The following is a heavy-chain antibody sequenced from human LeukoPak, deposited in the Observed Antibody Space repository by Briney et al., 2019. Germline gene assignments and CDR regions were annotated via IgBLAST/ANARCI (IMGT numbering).Heavy chain of an antibody. V-gene: IGHV4-30-4*07. J-gene: IGHJ5*01. CDR1: GGSISSGGYS. CDR2: IYYSGST. CDR3: ARRVGFYGSGSLNYFDP. D-gene: IGHD3-10*01. Sequence: NPSETLSLTCAVSGGSISSGGYSWSWVRQPPGKGLEWIGYIYYSGSTYYNPSLKSRVSISVDTSKNDFALKLASVTAADTAMYFCARRVGFYGSGSLNYFDPWGQGILVSVSS.